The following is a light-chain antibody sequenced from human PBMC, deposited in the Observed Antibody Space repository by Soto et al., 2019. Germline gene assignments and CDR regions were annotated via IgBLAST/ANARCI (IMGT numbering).Light chain of an antibody. CDR2: DVS. Sequence: QSALTQPASVSGSPGQSITISCTGTSSDVGGYNYVSWYQQHPGKAPKLMIYDVSNRPSGVSNRFSGSKSGNTASLTISGIQAEDEDDYSCSSYTSSSTVFFGEGTMLT. V-gene: IGLV2-14*01. J-gene: IGLJ2*01. CDR3: SSYTSSSTVF. CDR1: SSDVGGYNY.